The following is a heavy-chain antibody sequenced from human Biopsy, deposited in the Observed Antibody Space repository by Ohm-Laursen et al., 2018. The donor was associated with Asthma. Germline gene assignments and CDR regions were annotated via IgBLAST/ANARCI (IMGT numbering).Heavy chain of an antibody. CDR3: ARLAYGSGSFFDF. V-gene: IGHV5-51*01. CDR2: IFPGDSDT. J-gene: IGHJ4*02. CDR1: GYIFTSYW. D-gene: IGHD3-10*01. Sequence: ESLKISCKASGYIFTSYWIGWVRRMPGKGLEWMGIIFPGDSDTIYSPSFQGQVTISADKSISTAYLQWSSLKALDTAIYYCARLAYGSGSFFDFWGQGTLVTVAS.